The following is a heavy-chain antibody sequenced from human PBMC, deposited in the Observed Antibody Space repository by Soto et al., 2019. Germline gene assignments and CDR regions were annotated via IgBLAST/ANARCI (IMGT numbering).Heavy chain of an antibody. CDR1: GDIFTNFD. J-gene: IGHJ5*02. V-gene: IGHV1-8*01. CDR2: MRANSGDT. CDR3: ARYIFGQGFKA. D-gene: IGHD3-3*02. Sequence: QVQLVQPGAEVRKPGASVKVSCKASGDIFTNFDFNWVRQATGQGLEWIGWMRANSGDTGHDQKFQGRVRMTRDTSMITAYMELSSLRAEDTAVYYCARYIFGQGFKAWGQGTLVFVSS.